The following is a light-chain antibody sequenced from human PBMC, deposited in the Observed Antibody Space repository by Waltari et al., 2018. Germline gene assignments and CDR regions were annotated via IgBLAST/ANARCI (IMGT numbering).Light chain of an antibody. CDR2: KDS. CDR3: HSADNSNSYQV. J-gene: IGLJ2*01. V-gene: IGLV3-25*03. Sequence: SYELTQSPSLSVSPGQTARITCSGDALPNKYAYLYQQKPGQAPVLVMYKDSERPSRIPERFSGSSSGTTVTLTITAVQAEDEADYYCHSADNSNSYQVFGGGTKLTVL. CDR1: ALPNKY.